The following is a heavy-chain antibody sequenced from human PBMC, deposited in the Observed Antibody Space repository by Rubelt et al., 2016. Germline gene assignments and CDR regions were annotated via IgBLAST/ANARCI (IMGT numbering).Heavy chain of an antibody. CDR2: INHSGST. CDR1: GGSFSGYY. Sequence: QVQLQQWGAGLLKPSATLYLTCAVYGGSFSGYYWSWIRQPPGTGLEWIGEINHSGSTNYNPSLKSRATISLNTTKTHFSLKLTSGTAADTAVYHCAREIMMGLQPLDWFDTWGQGTLVTVSS. CDR3: AREIMMGLQPLDWFDT. J-gene: IGHJ5*02. D-gene: IGHD3-16*01. V-gene: IGHV4-34*01.